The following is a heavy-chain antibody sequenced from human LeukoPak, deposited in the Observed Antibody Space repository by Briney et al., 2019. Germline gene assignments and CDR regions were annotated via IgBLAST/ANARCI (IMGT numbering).Heavy chain of an antibody. V-gene: IGHV4-31*03. CDR2: IYYTGGT. J-gene: IGHJ6*02. Sequence: PSETLSLTCTVSGGSISTGGYYWSWIRQHPGKGLEWIGYIYYTGGTFYNPSLKSRVTISVDTSKNQFSLRLSSVTAPDTAVYYCASRYSSSHTYYYYDMDVWGQGTTVTVSS. CDR1: GGSISTGGYY. D-gene: IGHD6-6*01. CDR3: ASRYSSSHTYYYYDMDV.